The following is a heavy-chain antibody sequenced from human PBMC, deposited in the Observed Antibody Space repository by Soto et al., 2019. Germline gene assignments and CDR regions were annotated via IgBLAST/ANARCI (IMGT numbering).Heavy chain of an antibody. J-gene: IGHJ4*02. V-gene: IGHV3-15*01. CDR3: TTDDPINRN. CDR1: GFTFSNAW. Sequence: GGSLRLSCAASGFTFSNAWMSWVRQAPGKGLEWVGRIKSKVDSATTDYAAPVKGRFSISRDDSRNTLYLQMNSLKVEDTAVYYCTTDDPINRNWGQGTLVTVSS. CDR2: IKSKVDSATT.